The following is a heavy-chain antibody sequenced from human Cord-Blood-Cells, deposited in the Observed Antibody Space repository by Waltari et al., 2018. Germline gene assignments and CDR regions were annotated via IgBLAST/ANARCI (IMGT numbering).Heavy chain of an antibody. Sequence: QVQLQQWGAGLLKPSETLSLTCAVYGGSFSGYYWSWIRQPPGKGLEWIGGINHIGSTNYSPSHNSRVTISVDTSKNQFSLKLSSVTAADTALYYCARGLEYSSSSEALDYWGQGTLVSVSS. V-gene: IGHV4-34*01. CDR3: ARGLEYSSSSEALDY. D-gene: IGHD6-6*01. CDR1: GGSFSGYY. CDR2: INHIGST. J-gene: IGHJ4*02.